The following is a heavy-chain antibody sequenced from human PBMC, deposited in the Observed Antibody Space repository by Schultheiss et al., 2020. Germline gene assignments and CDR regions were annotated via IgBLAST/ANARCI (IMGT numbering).Heavy chain of an antibody. J-gene: IGHJ6*02. CDR3: ARNTIFGAKARTYYYYGMDV. Sequence: SETLSLTCTVSGGSISSGGYYWSWIRQHPGKGLEWIGYIYYSGSTYYNPSLKSRVTISVDTSKNQFSLKLSSVTAADTAVYYCARNTIFGAKARTYYYYGMDVWGQGPTGTVSS. CDR2: IYYSGST. CDR1: GGSISSGGYY. V-gene: IGHV4-31*03. D-gene: IGHD3-3*01.